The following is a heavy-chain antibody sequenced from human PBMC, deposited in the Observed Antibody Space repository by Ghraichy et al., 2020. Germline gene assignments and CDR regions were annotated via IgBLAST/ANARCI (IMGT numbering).Heavy chain of an antibody. CDR2: INHSGST. V-gene: IGHV4-34*01. CDR3: ARGTPRKITMIVVVRGSYFDY. J-gene: IGHJ4*02. Sequence: SETLSLTCAVYGGSFSGYYWSWIRQPPGKGLEWIGEINHSGSTNYNPSLKSRVTISVDTSKNQFSLKLSSVTAADTAVYYCARGTPRKITMIVVVRGSYFDYWGQGTLVTVSS. CDR1: GGSFSGYY. D-gene: IGHD3-22*01.